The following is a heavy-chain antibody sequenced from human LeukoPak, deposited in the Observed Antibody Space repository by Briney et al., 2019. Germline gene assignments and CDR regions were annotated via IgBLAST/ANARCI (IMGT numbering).Heavy chain of an antibody. D-gene: IGHD3-3*01. CDR3: ARDSVHLAYYDFWMWRSAPYYFDY. V-gene: IGHV3-30*01. Sequence: GRSLRLSCAASGFTFSSYAMHWVRQAPGKGLEWVAVISYDGSNKYYADSVKGRFTISRDNSKNTLYLQMNSLRAEDTVVYYCARDSVHLAYYDFWMWRSAPYYFDYWGQGTLVTVSS. CDR2: ISYDGSNK. J-gene: IGHJ4*02. CDR1: GFTFSSYA.